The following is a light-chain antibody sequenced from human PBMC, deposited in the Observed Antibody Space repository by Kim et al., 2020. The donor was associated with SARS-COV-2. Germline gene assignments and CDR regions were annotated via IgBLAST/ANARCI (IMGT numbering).Light chain of an antibody. V-gene: IGKV3-15*01. Sequence: SPRERASLSCRASQSVSSYLALYQQKPGQAPRLLIYGASTRATGIPARFSGSGSGTEFTLTISSLQSEDFAVYYCQQYNNWPPSTFGQGTKLEI. CDR1: QSVSSY. CDR3: QQYNNWPPST. J-gene: IGKJ2*01. CDR2: GAS.